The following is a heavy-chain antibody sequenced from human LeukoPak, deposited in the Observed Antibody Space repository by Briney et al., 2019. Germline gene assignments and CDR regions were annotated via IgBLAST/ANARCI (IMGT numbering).Heavy chain of an antibody. CDR1: GGSISSSSYY. D-gene: IGHD3-22*01. V-gene: IGHV4-39*01. Sequence: SETLSLTCTVSGGSISSSSYYWGWIRQPPGKGLEWIGSIYYSGSTYYNPSLKSRVTISVDTSKNQLSLKLSSVTAADTAVYYCARPNYYDSSGLWFFDYWGQGTLVTVSS. J-gene: IGHJ4*02. CDR3: ARPNYYDSSGLWFFDY. CDR2: IYYSGST.